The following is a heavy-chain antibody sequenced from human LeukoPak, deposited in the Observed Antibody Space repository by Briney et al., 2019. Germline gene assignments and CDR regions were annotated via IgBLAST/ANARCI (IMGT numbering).Heavy chain of an antibody. V-gene: IGHV3-30-3*01. CDR2: ISYDGSNE. CDR1: GFTFSSYS. D-gene: IGHD5-12*01. CDR3: ARTIVATNHYYYYGMDV. J-gene: IGHJ6*02. Sequence: GGSLSLSCAASGFTFSSYSMHWVRQAPGKGLEWVAVISYDGSNEYYAHSVKGRFTISRDNSKNTLYLQMNSLRAEDTAVYYCARTIVATNHYYYYGMDVWGHGTTVTVSS.